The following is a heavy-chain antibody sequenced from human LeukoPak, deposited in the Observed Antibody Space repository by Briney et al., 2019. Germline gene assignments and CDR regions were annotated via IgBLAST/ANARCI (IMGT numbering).Heavy chain of an antibody. J-gene: IGHJ4*02. Sequence: ASVTVSCKASGYTFTSYGISWVRQAPGQGLEWMGWISAYNGNTNYAQKLQGRVTMTTDTSTSTAYMELRSLRSDDTAVYYCATGWRLGYCSSTSCYRDARIDDNNDYWGQGTLVTVSS. D-gene: IGHD2-2*02. CDR2: ISAYNGNT. V-gene: IGHV1-18*01. CDR1: GYTFTSYG. CDR3: ATGWRLGYCSSTSCYRDARIDDNNDY.